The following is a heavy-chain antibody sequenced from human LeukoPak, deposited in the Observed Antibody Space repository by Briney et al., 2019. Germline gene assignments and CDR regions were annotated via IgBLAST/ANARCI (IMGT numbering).Heavy chain of an antibody. Sequence: GGSLRLSCAASGFTFDDYAMHWVRQAPGKGLECVSGISWNSGSIGYAGSVKGRFTISRDNAKNSLYLQMNSLRAEDTALYYCAKDRGSSWYLGWFDPWGQGTLVTVSS. J-gene: IGHJ5*02. V-gene: IGHV3-9*01. D-gene: IGHD6-13*01. CDR1: GFTFDDYA. CDR2: ISWNSGSI. CDR3: AKDRGSSWYLGWFDP.